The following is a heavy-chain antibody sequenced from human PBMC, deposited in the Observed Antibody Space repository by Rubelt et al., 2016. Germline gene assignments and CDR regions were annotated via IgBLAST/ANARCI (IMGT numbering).Heavy chain of an antibody. V-gene: IGHV4-59*01. J-gene: IGHJ4*02. CDR3: AGGITIVGVASGYFDY. Sequence: QVQLQESGPGLVKPSETLSLTCTVSGGSISSYYWSWIRQPPGKGLEWIGYIYYSGSTNYNPSLKSRGTISVDTAKNPFSLKLSSCTAADTAVYYWAGGITIVGVASGYFDYWGQGTLVTVSS. D-gene: IGHD3-3*01. CDR2: IYYSGST. CDR1: GGSISSYY.